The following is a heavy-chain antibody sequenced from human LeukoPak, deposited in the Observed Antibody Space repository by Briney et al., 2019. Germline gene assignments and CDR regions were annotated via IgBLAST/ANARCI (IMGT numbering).Heavy chain of an antibody. J-gene: IGHJ4*02. D-gene: IGHD3-10*01. CDR1: GGSFSGYY. V-gene: IGHV4-31*11. CDR2: IYYSGST. CDR3: ARGVLWFGEPYYFDY. Sequence: PSETLSLTCAVYGGSFSGYYWSWNRQHPGKGLEWIGYIYYSGSTYYNPSLKSRVTISVDTSKNQFSLKLSSVTAADTAVYYCARGVLWFGEPYYFDYWGQGTLVTVYS.